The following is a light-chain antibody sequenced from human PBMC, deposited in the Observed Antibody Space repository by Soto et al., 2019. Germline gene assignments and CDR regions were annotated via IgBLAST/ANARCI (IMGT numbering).Light chain of an antibody. CDR3: QHYNSYPS. V-gene: IGKV1-5*03. J-gene: IGKJ4*01. Sequence: DIQMTQSPSTLAASVGDRVTITCRASQSISSWLAWYQQKPGKAHKLLIYKASSFESGVPSMFSGSGSGTEYTLTISSQQPDDFATYYCQHYNSYPSFGGGTKVEIK. CDR1: QSISSW. CDR2: KAS.